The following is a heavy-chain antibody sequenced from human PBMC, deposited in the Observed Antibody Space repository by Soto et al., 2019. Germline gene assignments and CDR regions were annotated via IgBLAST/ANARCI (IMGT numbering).Heavy chain of an antibody. J-gene: IGHJ4*02. D-gene: IGHD6-13*01. Sequence: SETLSLTCTVSGDSIRTSYWSWIRQPPGKGLEWIGYIHHTGSTNSNPSLKSRVTISADTSKNQFSLKVASVTSGDTAVYYCARDLSGGSSCYEFDSWGQGTLVTVSS. V-gene: IGHV4-59*01. CDR3: ARDLSGGSSCYEFDS. CDR1: GDSIRTSY. CDR2: IHHTGST.